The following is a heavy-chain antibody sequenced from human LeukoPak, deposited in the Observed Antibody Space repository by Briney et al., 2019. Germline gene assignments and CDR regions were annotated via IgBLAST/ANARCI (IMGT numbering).Heavy chain of an antibody. CDR1: GATYSAYY. Sequence: PGGSLRLSCVVHGATYSAYYISWIRQAPGEGLGWVSSIGASGGNTFNADSVKGRFTISRDNSRNTLYLQVSSLRAEDPATRLFVKEAERGYYYGMFDYWGQGTLVTVSS. D-gene: IGHD5-18*01. J-gene: IGHJ4*02. CDR3: VKEAERGYYYGMFDY. CDR2: IGASGGNT. V-gene: IGHV3-23*01.